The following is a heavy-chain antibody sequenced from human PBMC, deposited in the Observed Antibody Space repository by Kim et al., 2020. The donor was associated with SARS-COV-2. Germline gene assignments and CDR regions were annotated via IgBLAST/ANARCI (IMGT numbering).Heavy chain of an antibody. Sequence: NPTPKRRVTISVDTSKNQFSLKLSAVTAADTVVYYCARGGIAVAGNFDYWGQGTLVTVSS. D-gene: IGHD6-19*01. CDR3: ARGGIAVAGNFDY. V-gene: IGHV4-59*09. J-gene: IGHJ4*02.